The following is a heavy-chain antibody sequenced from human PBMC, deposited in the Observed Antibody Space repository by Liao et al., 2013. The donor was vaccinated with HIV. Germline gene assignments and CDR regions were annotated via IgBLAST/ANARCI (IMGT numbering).Heavy chain of an antibody. CDR3: ARGYSITWSEDYFDY. V-gene: IGHV4-61*02. D-gene: IGHD6-13*01. CDR1: GGSISSSSYY. CDR2: INHSGSA. Sequence: QVQLQESGPGLVKPSQTLSLTCTVSGGSISSSSYYWSWIRQPAGKGLEWIGGINHSGSANYNPSLTSRVTMSVDTSKNQFSLRLSSVTAADTAMYYCARGYSITWSEDYFDYWGQGTLVTVSS. J-gene: IGHJ4*02.